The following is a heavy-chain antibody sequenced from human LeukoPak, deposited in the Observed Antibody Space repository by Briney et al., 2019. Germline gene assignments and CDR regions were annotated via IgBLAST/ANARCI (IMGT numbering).Heavy chain of an antibody. J-gene: IGHJ4*02. CDR1: GFTFSSYS. Sequence: GESLRLSCAASGFTFSSYSMNWVRQAPGKGLEWVSSISSSSSYIYYADSVKGRFTISRDNAKNSLYLQMNSLRAEDTAVYYCAREGYTVTRSPSYFDYWGQGTLVTVSS. D-gene: IGHD4-17*01. CDR3: AREGYTVTRSPSYFDY. V-gene: IGHV3-21*01. CDR2: ISSSSSYI.